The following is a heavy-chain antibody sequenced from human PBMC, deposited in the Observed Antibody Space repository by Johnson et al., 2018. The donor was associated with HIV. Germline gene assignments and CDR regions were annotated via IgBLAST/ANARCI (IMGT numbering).Heavy chain of an antibody. D-gene: IGHD3-16*01. CDR3: ARERAGWGLLDAFDI. J-gene: IGHJ3*02. Sequence: QVQLVESGGGLVQPGGSLRLSCAASGFTFSSYAMHWVRQAPGKGLEYVSAISSSGGSIYYADSVKGLFTISRDNPKNSLYLQMNSLKAENTAFYYCARERAGWGLLDAFDIWGQGTMVTVSS. V-gene: IGHV3-64*04. CDR2: ISSSGGSI. CDR1: GFTFSSYA.